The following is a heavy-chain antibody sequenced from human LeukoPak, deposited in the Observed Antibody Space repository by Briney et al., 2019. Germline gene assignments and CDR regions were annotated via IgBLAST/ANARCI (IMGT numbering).Heavy chain of an antibody. D-gene: IGHD3-10*01. CDR2: IYYSGST. V-gene: IGHV4-61*01. CDR1: GGSISSSSYY. CDR3: ARDSGSGTH. Sequence: SETLSLTCTVSGGSISSSSYYWGWIRQPPGKGLEWIGYIYYSGSTNYNPSLKSRVTISVDTSKNQFSLKLSSVTAADTAVYYCARDSGSGTHWGQGTLVTVSS. J-gene: IGHJ4*02.